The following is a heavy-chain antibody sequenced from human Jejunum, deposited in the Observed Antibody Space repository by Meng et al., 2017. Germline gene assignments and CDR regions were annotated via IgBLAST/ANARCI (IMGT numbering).Heavy chain of an antibody. V-gene: IGHV4-61*01. D-gene: IGHD6-6*01. Sequence: SETRLLTCTVTRLFVIQGLYFWSWIRQPPGQALEWIGRGYYSGSTDYNPSLKSRVTISLDMSQNQFSLKLNSVSAADSAVYYCARTYSTSFFDRWGQGTLVTVSS. CDR2: GYYSGST. CDR3: ARTYSTSFFDR. J-gene: IGHJ4*02. CDR1: RLFVIQGLYF.